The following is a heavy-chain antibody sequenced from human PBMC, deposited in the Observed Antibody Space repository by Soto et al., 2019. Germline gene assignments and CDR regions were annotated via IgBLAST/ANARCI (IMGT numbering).Heavy chain of an antibody. J-gene: IGHJ5*02. CDR2: IKQDGSEK. CDR3: ARLRPPGNWFDP. CDR1: GLTSNSYW. V-gene: IGHV3-7*01. Sequence: GGSLRLSCAASGLTSNSYWMTWVRQAPGKGLEWVANIKQDGSEKYYVDSVKGRFTISRDNAKNTLYLEMNSLRAEDTAVYYCARLRPPGNWFDPWGQGTLVTVSS.